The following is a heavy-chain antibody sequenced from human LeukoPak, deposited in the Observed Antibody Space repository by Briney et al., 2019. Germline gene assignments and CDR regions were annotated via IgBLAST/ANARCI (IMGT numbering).Heavy chain of an antibody. V-gene: IGHV4-59*01. CDR3: ARDKYSRDAFDI. Sequence: SETMSLTCIVSGGSISSYYWSWVRQPPGKGLGWVGYIYYSGSTNYNPSLKSRVTISVDTSKNQFSLKLSSVTAADTAVYYCARDKYSRDAFDIWGQGTMVTVSS. J-gene: IGHJ3*02. CDR2: IYYSGST. CDR1: GGSISSYY. D-gene: IGHD6-6*01.